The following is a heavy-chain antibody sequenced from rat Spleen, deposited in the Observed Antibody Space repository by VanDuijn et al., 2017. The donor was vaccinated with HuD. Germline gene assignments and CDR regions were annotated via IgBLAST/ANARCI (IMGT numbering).Heavy chain of an antibody. J-gene: IGHJ2*01. D-gene: IGHD4-3*01. CDR2: IKAKSYNYAT. CDR1: GLTFSTAW. V-gene: IGHV6-6*01. Sequence: EVQVLESGGGLVQPGNSLKLSCATSGLTFSTAWMYWYRQFPEKRLEWVARIKAKSYNYATDYTESVKGRFTISRDDSKSSIYLQMNNLKEEDTAIYYCASEFGDYWGQGVMVTVSS. CDR3: ASEFGDY.